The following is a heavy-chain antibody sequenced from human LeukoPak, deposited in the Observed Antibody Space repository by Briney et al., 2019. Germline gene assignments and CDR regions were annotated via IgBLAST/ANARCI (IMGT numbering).Heavy chain of an antibody. V-gene: IGHV3-64D*06. J-gene: IGHJ6*02. CDR2: ITSNGGST. Sequence: GGSLRLSCSASGFTFSSYAMHWVRQAPGKGLEYVSGITSNGGSTYYADSVKGRFTISRDNSKNTPYLQMSSLRAEDTTVYYCVKDRYSGYHFLDVWGQGTTVTVS. D-gene: IGHD5-12*01. CDR3: VKDRYSGYHFLDV. CDR1: GFTFSSYA.